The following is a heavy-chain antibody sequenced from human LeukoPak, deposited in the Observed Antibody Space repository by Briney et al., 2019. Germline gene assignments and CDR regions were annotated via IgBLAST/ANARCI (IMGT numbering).Heavy chain of an antibody. CDR2: IYHSGST. CDR1: GYSISSGYY. V-gene: IGHV4-38-2*01. Sequence: PSETLSLTCAVSGYSISSGYYWGGIRQPRGKGLEWIGSIYHSGSTYYNPSLKSRVTISVDTSKNQFSLKLSSVTAADTAVYYCARRAIAGDYFDYWGQGTLVTVSS. D-gene: IGHD1-20*01. CDR3: ARRAIAGDYFDY. J-gene: IGHJ4*02.